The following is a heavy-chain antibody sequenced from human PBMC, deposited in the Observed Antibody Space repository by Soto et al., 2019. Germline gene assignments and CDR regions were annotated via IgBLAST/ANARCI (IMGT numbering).Heavy chain of an antibody. CDR3: TTDITMIVVAYFDY. CDR2: IKSKTDGGTT. J-gene: IGHJ4*02. CDR1: GFTFSNAL. D-gene: IGHD3-22*01. Sequence: GGSLRLSCAGSGFTFSNALMSWVRQAPGKGLEWVGRIKSKTDGGTTDYAAPVKGRFTISRDDSKNTLYLQMNSLKTEDTAVYYCTTDITMIVVAYFDYRGKGPLVTVSS. V-gene: IGHV3-15*01.